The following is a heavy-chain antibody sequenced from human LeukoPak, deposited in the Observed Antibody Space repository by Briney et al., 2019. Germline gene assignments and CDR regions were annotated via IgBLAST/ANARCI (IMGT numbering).Heavy chain of an antibody. CDR1: GGSISSGGYS. CDR3: ARYFLDFGVFDY. J-gene: IGHJ4*02. CDR2: IYYSGST. Sequence: SQTLSLTCAVSGGSISSGGYSWSWIRQPPGKGLEWIGYIYYSGSTNYNPSLKSRVTISVDTSKNQFSLKLSSVTAADTAVYYCARYFLDFGVFDYWGQGTLVTVSS. V-gene: IGHV4-30-4*07. D-gene: IGHD3-10*01.